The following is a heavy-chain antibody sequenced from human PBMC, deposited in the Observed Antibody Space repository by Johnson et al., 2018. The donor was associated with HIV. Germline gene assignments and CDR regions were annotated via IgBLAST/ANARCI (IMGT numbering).Heavy chain of an antibody. CDR3: AKDKRDYGGPPGADAFDF. CDR2: ISYDGSNK. D-gene: IGHD4/OR15-4a*01. Sequence: QVQLVESGGGVVQPGRSLRLSCAASGITFSSYAMSWVRQAPGKGLDWVADISYDGSNKYYADSLMGRFTISIYNSKNSLYLQMDSLRPEDTAVYYCAKDKRDYGGPPGADAFDFWGQGTMVTVSS. J-gene: IGHJ3*01. V-gene: IGHV3-30*18. CDR1: GITFSSYA.